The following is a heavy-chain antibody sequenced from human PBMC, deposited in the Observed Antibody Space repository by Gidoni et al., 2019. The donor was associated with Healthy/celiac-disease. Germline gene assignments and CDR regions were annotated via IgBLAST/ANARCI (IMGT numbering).Heavy chain of an antibody. D-gene: IGHD3-16*01. Sequence: QVQLVESGGGVVQPGRSLRLSCAASGFTFSSYARHWVRQAPGKGLEWVAVISYEGSNKNYADAVKGRFTISRDNSKNTLYLQMNSLRAEGTAVYYCAREGVSGGGGSRGRYFDYWGQGTLVTVSS. CDR1: GFTFSSYA. V-gene: IGHV3-30-3*01. CDR2: ISYEGSNK. CDR3: AREGVSGGGGSRGRYFDY. J-gene: IGHJ4*02.